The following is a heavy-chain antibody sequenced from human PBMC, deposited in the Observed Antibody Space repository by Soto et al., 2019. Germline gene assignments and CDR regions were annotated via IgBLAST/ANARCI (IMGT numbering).Heavy chain of an antibody. CDR3: ARVGGVQQLSQGYFDY. CDR2: ISYDGSNK. Sequence: WWSLRLSCAASGFTFSSYAMHWFRQAPGKGLEWVAVISYDGSNKYYADSVKGRFTISRDNSKNTLYLQMNSLRAEDTAVYYCARVGGVQQLSQGYFDYWGQGTLVTVSS. D-gene: IGHD6-13*01. CDR1: GFTFSSYA. V-gene: IGHV3-30-3*01. J-gene: IGHJ4*02.